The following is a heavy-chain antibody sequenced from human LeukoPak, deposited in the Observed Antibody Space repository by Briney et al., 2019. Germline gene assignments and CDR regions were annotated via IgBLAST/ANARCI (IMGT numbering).Heavy chain of an antibody. CDR2: INHSGST. CDR1: GGSFSGYY. Sequence: PSETLSLTCAVYGGSFSGYYWSWIRQPPGKGLEWIGEINHSGSTNYNPSLKSQVTISVDTSKNQFSLKLSSVTAADTAVYYCARGTPGRITMIVVVIEAAFDIWGQGTMVTVSS. CDR3: ARGTPGRITMIVVVIEAAFDI. D-gene: IGHD3-22*01. V-gene: IGHV4-34*01. J-gene: IGHJ3*02.